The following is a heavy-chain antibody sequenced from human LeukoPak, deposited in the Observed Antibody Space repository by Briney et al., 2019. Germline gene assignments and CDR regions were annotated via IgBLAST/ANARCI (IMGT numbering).Heavy chain of an antibody. V-gene: IGHV3-23*01. CDR1: GFTFSSYA. CDR3: AKHLHQGSYHDYYSGMDV. D-gene: IGHD1-14*01. Sequence: GGSLRLSCAASGFTFSSYAMSWVRQVPGKGLEWVSGISLRGDSTYYADSVKGRFTVSRDNSRNTLYLQMNSLRADDTALYYCAKHLHQGSYHDYYSGMDVWGQGTTVTVSS. J-gene: IGHJ6*02. CDR2: ISLRGDST.